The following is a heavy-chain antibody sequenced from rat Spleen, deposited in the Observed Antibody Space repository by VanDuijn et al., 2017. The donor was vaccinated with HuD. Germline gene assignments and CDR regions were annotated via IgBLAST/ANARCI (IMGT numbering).Heavy chain of an antibody. CDR3: ARHDRGSYIYNWFAY. D-gene: IGHD1-2*01. V-gene: IGHV5-29*01. CDR1: GFTFSDYY. CDR2: ISYDGSST. J-gene: IGHJ3*01. Sequence: EVQLVESDGGLVQPGRSLKLSCAASGFTFSDYYMAWVRQAPTKGLEWVATISYDGSSTYYRDSVKGRFTISRDNAKSTLYLQMDSLRSEDTATYYCARHDRGSYIYNWFAYWGQGTLVTVSS.